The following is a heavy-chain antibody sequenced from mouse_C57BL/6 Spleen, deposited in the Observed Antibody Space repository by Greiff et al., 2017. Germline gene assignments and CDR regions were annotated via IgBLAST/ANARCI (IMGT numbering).Heavy chain of an antibody. CDR2: IDPSDSYT. CDR3: ARRRDYGSSYDD. CDR1: GYTFTSYW. J-gene: IGHJ2*01. V-gene: IGHV1-69*01. Sequence: QVQLQQPGAELVMPGASVKLSCKASGYTFTSYWMHWVKQRPGQGLEWIGEIDPSDSYTTYNQKFKGKSTLTVDKSSSTAYMQLSSLTSEDAAVYYCARRRDYGSSYDDWGQGTTLTVSS. D-gene: IGHD1-1*01.